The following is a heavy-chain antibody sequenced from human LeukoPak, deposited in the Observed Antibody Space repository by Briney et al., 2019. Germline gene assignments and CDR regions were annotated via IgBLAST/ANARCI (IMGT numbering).Heavy chain of an antibody. CDR2: IYYSGST. Sequence: SETLSLTCTVSGDSISSYYWSWIRQPPGKGLEWIGYIYYSGSTNYNPSLKSRVTISVDTSKNQFSLKLSSVTAADTAVYYCARDPDYGDYFDYWGQGTLVTVSS. CDR3: ARDPDYGDYFDY. CDR1: GDSISSYY. D-gene: IGHD4/OR15-4a*01. V-gene: IGHV4-59*12. J-gene: IGHJ4*02.